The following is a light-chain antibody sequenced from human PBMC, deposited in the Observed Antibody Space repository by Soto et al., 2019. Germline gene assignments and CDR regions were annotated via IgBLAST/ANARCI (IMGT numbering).Light chain of an antibody. CDR3: MQRRELPYT. CDR1: QSLLDSHDGNTY. CDR2: TPS. Sequence: DIVMTQPLLSLPVTPGEPASISCRSSQSLLDSHDGNTYLDWYLQKPGQSPQLLVYTPSYPACRVQGRFSGSGSGTDFTRKISRVEADDVGVYYCMQRRELPYTFGQGTKLEIK. J-gene: IGKJ2*01. V-gene: IGKV2-40*01.